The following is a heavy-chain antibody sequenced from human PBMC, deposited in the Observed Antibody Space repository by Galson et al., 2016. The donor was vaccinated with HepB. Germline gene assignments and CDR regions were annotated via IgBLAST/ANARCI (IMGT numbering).Heavy chain of an antibody. CDR2: TSYDGTNK. D-gene: IGHD6-13*01. Sequence: LRLSCAASGFTFNTFAMHWVRQAPGKGLEWVAVTSYDGTNKYYADSVKGRFTISRDNSKNTLYLQMNSLRAEDTAVYYCARGSIIAAGRSGMDVWGRGTTVAVSS. CDR1: GFTFNTFA. V-gene: IGHV3-30-3*01. CDR3: ARGSIIAAGRSGMDV. J-gene: IGHJ6*02.